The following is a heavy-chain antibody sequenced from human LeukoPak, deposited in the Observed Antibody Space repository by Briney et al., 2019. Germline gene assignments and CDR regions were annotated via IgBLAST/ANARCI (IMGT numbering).Heavy chain of an antibody. J-gene: IGHJ4*02. V-gene: IGHV3-73*01. CDR1: GFPLSGSP. D-gene: IGHD5/OR15-5a*01. Sequence: PGGSLRLSCAASGFPLSGSPMHWPPHASGKAVEWIGRIGSKANSYATAYAASVKGRFTISRDDSRNTAYLQMNSLKTEDTAVYYWTTDRSTNWGQGTLVTVSS. CDR3: TTDRSTN. CDR2: IGSKANSYAT.